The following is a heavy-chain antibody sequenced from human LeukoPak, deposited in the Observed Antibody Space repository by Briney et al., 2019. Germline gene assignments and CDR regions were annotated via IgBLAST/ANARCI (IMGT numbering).Heavy chain of an antibody. V-gene: IGHV3-30*15. Sequence: PGGSLRLSCAASGFTFSHFAMHWLRQAPGKGLEWVTVISYDGNDKYYADSVKGRFSISRDDSRNRVYLQMSSLRPEDTAVYYCARPNDYGDYRYLDLWGRGTLVTVCS. D-gene: IGHD4-17*01. J-gene: IGHJ2*01. CDR3: ARPNDYGDYRYLDL. CDR2: ISYDGNDK. CDR1: GFTFSHFA.